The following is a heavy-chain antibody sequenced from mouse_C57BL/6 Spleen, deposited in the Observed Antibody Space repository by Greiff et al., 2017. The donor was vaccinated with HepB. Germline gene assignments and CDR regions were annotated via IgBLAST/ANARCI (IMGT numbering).Heavy chain of an antibody. V-gene: IGHV5-17*01. CDR3: AKNAASRGDY. D-gene: IGHD1-2*01. CDR1: GFTFSDYG. J-gene: IGHJ4*01. Sequence: EVMLVESGGGLVKPGGSLKLSCAASGFTFSDYGMHWVRQAPEKGLEWVAYISSGSSTIYYADTVKGRFTISRDNAKNTLFLQMTSLRSEDTAMYYCAKNAASRGDYWGQGTSVTVSS. CDR2: ISSGSSTI.